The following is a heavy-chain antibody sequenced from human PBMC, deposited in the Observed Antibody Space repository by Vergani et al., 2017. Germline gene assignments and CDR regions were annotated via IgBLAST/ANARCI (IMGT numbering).Heavy chain of an antibody. CDR3: ALIGGDYDILTGYYSSWYFDL. Sequence: QVTLKESGPVLVKPTETLTLTCTVSGFSLSNARMGVSWIRQPPGKALEWLAHIFSNDEKSYSTSLKSRLTISKDTSKSQVVLTMTNMDPVDTATYYCALIGGDYDILTGYYSSWYFDLWGRGTLVTVSS. CDR2: IFSNDEK. J-gene: IGHJ2*01. D-gene: IGHD3-9*01. V-gene: IGHV2-26*01. CDR1: GFSLSNARMG.